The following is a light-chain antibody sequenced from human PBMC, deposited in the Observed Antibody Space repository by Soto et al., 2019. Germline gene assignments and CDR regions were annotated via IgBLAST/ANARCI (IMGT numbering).Light chain of an antibody. CDR1: QTVSSNN. Sequence: DIVLTQSPGTLSLSPGERATLSCRASQTVSSNNLAWYQQKRGQAPRLLIYGASSRAAAIPDRFRGSGSGTDFTLIISSLAPEDFAVYYCQQYNNWSYTFGQGTKLEIK. CDR2: GAS. CDR3: QQYNNWSYT. J-gene: IGKJ2*01. V-gene: IGKV3-20*01.